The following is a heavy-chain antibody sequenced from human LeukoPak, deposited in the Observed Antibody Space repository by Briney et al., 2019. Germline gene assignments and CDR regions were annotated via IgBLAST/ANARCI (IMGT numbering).Heavy chain of an antibody. CDR1: GGSINSNNYY. CDR2: IYYSGNT. CDR3: AKIIQADSGAYWGRDYYYHGMDV. D-gene: IGHD3-10*01. V-gene: IGHV4-39*07. Sequence: SETLSLTCTVSGGSINSNNYYWGWIRQPPGEGLEWIGSIYYSGNTYYNPSLKSRVTISLDMSKNQFSLKLSSVTAADTAMYYCAKIIQADSGAYWGRDYYYHGMDVWGQGTTVTVSS. J-gene: IGHJ6*02.